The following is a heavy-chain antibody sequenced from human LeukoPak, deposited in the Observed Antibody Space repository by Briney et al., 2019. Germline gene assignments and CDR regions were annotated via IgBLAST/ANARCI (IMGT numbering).Heavy chain of an antibody. Sequence: SETLSLTCAVHGGSFSGYYWSWIRQPPGKGLEWIGEINHSGSTNYNPSLKSRVTISVDTSKNQFSLKLSSVTAADTAVYYCARDPRYCSGGSCYPPYGMDVWGQGTTVTVSS. D-gene: IGHD2-15*01. CDR3: ARDPRYCSGGSCYPPYGMDV. CDR1: GGSFSGYY. V-gene: IGHV4-34*01. J-gene: IGHJ6*02. CDR2: INHSGST.